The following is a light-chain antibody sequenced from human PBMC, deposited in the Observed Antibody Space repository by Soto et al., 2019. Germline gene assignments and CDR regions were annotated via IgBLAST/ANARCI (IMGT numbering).Light chain of an antibody. J-gene: IGKJ1*01. V-gene: IGKV3-20*01. Sequence: EIVLTQSPGTLSLSPGEKATLSSRASQSVGDTFLSWYQQKPGLAPRLLIYGVSNRATGIPDRFSGSGSGTDFILTISRLEPEDFALYYCGQFVSSPPRTFGQGTKVEIK. CDR3: GQFVSSPPRT. CDR2: GVS. CDR1: QSVGDTF.